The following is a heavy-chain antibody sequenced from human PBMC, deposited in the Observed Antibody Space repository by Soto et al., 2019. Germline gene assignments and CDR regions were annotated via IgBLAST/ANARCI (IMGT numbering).Heavy chain of an antibody. CDR2: IYYSGST. Sequence: QVQLQESGPGLVKPSQTLSLTCTVSGGSISSGGYCWSWIRQHPGKGLEWIGYIYYSGSTYYNPSLKSRVTISVDTSKNQFSLKLSSVTAADTAVYYCARYSSSWYGDYWGQGTLVTVSS. CDR1: GGSISSGGYC. D-gene: IGHD6-13*01. V-gene: IGHV4-31*03. J-gene: IGHJ4*02. CDR3: ARYSSSWYGDY.